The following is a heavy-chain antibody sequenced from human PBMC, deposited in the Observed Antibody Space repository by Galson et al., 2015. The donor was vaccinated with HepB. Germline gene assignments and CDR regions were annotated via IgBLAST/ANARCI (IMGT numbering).Heavy chain of an antibody. J-gene: IGHJ4*02. CDR3: TREREGGLGELSSYFDY. V-gene: IGHV1-2*04. D-gene: IGHD3-16*02. Sequence: SVKVSCKASGYTFTDYYMHWVRQAPGQGLEWLGWTNPNSGGTKYAQKFQGWVTMTRDTSISTAYMELSRLRSDDTAVYFCTREREGGLGELSSYFDYWGQGTLVTVSP. CDR1: GYTFTDYY. CDR2: TNPNSGGT.